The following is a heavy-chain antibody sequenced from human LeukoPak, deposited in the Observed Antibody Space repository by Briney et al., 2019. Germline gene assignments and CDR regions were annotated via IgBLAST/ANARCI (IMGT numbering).Heavy chain of an antibody. CDR2: ISSSSSYI. J-gene: IGHJ4*02. CDR1: GFTFSSYS. V-gene: IGHV3-21*01. D-gene: IGHD6-19*01. CDR3: ARDRWHSSGWYTGEFDY. Sequence: PGGSPRLSCAASGFTFSSYSMNWVRQAPGKGLEWVSSISSSSSYIYYADSVKGRFTISRDNAKNSLYLQMNSLRAEDTAVYCCARDRWHSSGWYTGEFDYWGQGTLVTVSS.